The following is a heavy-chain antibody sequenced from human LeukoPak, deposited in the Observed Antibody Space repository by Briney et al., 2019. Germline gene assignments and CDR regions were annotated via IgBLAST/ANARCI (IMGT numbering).Heavy chain of an antibody. CDR1: GGSISSGGYS. CDR3: ARGLSSLLSGWFRPDYGDDYYYYYMDV. CDR2: IYYSGST. D-gene: IGHD4-17*01. Sequence: PSETLSLTCAVSGGSISSGGYSWSWIRQPPGKGLEWIGYIYYSGSTNYNPSLKSRVTISVDTSKNQFSLKLSSVTAADTAVYYCARGLSSLLSGWFRPDYGDDYYYYYMDVWGKGTTVTVSS. V-gene: IGHV4-61*08. J-gene: IGHJ6*03.